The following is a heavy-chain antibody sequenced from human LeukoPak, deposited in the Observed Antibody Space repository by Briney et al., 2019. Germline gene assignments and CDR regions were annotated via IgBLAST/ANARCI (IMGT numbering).Heavy chain of an antibody. D-gene: IGHD6-13*01. CDR2: IYTSGST. V-gene: IGHV4-61*02. Sequence: SETLSLTCTVSGGSISSGSYYWSWIRQPPGKGLEWIGRIYTSGSTNYNPSLKSRVTISVDTSKNQFSLKLSSVTAADTAVYYCATSPAYSTMIKYYFDYWGQGTLVTVSS. CDR3: ATSPAYSTMIKYYFDY. J-gene: IGHJ4*02. CDR1: GGSISSGSYY.